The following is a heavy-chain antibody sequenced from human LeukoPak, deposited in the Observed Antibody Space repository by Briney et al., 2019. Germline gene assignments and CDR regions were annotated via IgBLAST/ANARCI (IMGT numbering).Heavy chain of an antibody. V-gene: IGHV3-30*02. CDR2: TRYDGSNK. D-gene: IGHD2-21*01. J-gene: IGHJ4*02. CDR1: GFTFSSYG. CDR3: VKDDGTYYFDS. Sequence: GGSLRLSCKASGFTFSSYGMHWVRQAPGKGLQWVAFTRYDGSNKDYTDFVNGRFTISRDNSEDMLYLEMNSLSPEDTAVYYCVKDDGTYYFDSWGRGTLVTVST.